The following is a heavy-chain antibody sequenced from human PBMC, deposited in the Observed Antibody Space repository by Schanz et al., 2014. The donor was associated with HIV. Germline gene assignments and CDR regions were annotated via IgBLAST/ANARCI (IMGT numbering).Heavy chain of an antibody. D-gene: IGHD3-22*01. J-gene: IGHJ6*02. Sequence: QVQLVESGGGVVQPGRSLRLSCAASGFTFDSYGIHWVRQAPGKGLEWVAVISYDGSNKKYADSVKGRFTISRDNSKNTVYLQLKSLRVEDTAVYYCAKDRNWYDSKYRGKGNYYYFYGMDFWGQGTTVTVSS. CDR3: AKDRNWYDSKYRGKGNYYYFYGMDF. CDR1: GFTFDSYG. V-gene: IGHV3-30*18. CDR2: ISYDGSNK.